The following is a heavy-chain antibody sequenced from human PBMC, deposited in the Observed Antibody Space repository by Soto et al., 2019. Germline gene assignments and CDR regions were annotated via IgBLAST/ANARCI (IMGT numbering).Heavy chain of an antibody. CDR1: GFTFSSNS. CDR2: ISSSSSTI. V-gene: IGHV3-48*02. J-gene: IGHJ5*02. D-gene: IGHD3-3*01. CDR3: ARVIWSGHLTSDL. Sequence: EVQVVESGGGLVQPGGSLRLSCAASGFTFSSNSMNWVRQATGKGLEWISYISSSSSTIYADSVKGLFTISRDNDKNSLYLQMNSLRDEDTAVYYCARVIWSGHLTSDLWGQGTLVTVSS.